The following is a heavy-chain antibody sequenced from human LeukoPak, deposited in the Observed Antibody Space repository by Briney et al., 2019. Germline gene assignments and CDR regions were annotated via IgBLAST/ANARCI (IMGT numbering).Heavy chain of an antibody. J-gene: IGHJ5*02. V-gene: IGHV3-74*01. CDR2: INSDGSST. CDR1: GFTFSTSW. CDR3: TLSKYNWFDP. Sequence: GGSLRLSCAASGFTFSTSWMHWVRQSPGRGLVWVSRINSDGSSTSYADSVKGRFTISRDNAKNTLYLQMNSLRAEDTAVYYCTLSKYNWFDPWGRGTLVTVSS. D-gene: IGHD2/OR15-2a*01.